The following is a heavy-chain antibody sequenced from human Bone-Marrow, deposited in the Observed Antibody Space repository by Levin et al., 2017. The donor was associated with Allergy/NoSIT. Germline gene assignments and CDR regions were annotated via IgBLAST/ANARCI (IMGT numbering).Heavy chain of an antibody. CDR3: ARGGRWSFSYYFDY. CDR1: GGSFTGYF. Sequence: SSETLSLTCAVDGGSFTGYFWTWIRQPPGKGLEWIGEINHSGSTKYNPSLTSRVTISVDTSKKEFSLNLSSVTAADTAVFYCARGGRWSFSYYFDYWGQGTRVTVPS. D-gene: IGHD3-10*01. J-gene: IGHJ4*02. CDR2: INHSGST. V-gene: IGHV4-34*01.